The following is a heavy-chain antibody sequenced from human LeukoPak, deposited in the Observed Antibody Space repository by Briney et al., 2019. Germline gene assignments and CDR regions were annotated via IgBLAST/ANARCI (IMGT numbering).Heavy chain of an antibody. Sequence: GGSLRLSCAASGFTFRVYAMTWVRQAPGKGLEWVSGISGSGSSTYSADSVKGRFTISRDNSNNTLYLQMNSLRAEDTALYYCAKAKITLIVVANPNSGALDIWGQGTMVTVSS. CDR2: ISGSGSST. V-gene: IGHV3-23*01. CDR1: GFTFRVYA. CDR3: AKAKITLIVVANPNSGALDI. J-gene: IGHJ3*02. D-gene: IGHD3-22*01.